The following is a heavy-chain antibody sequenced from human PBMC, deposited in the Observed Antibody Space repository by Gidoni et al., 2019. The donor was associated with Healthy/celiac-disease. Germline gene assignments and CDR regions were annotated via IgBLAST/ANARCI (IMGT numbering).Heavy chain of an antibody. V-gene: IGHV3-43*01. J-gene: IGHJ4*02. CDR2: ISWDGGST. Sequence: EVQLVESGGVVVQPGGSLRLSCAASGFTFDDYTMHWVRQAPGKGLEWVSLISWDGGSTYYADSVKGRFTISRDNSKNSLYLQMNSLRTEDTALYYCAKEYYDYVWGSYRYPYYFDYWGQGTLVTVSS. D-gene: IGHD3-16*02. CDR1: GFTFDDYT. CDR3: AKEYYDYVWGSYRYPYYFDY.